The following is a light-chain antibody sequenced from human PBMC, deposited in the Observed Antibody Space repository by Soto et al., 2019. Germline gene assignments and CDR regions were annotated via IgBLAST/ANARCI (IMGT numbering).Light chain of an antibody. CDR3: AAWDDSLSGVV. CDR2: RND. J-gene: IGLJ3*02. CDR1: SSNIGSNY. Sequence: QSVLTQPPSASGTPGQRVTISCSGSSSNIGSNYVYWYRQLPGTAPKLLIYRNDQRPSGVPDRFSGSKSGTSSSLAISGLPSDDEADYYCAAWDDSLSGVVFGGGTKLTVL. V-gene: IGLV1-47*01.